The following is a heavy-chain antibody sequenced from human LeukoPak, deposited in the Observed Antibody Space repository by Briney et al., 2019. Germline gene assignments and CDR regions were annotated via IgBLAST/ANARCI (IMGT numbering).Heavy chain of an antibody. J-gene: IGHJ5*02. CDR2: ISAYNGNT. CDR3: AVTQSLPGIAAP. D-gene: IGHD6-13*01. CDR1: GYTFTSYG. V-gene: IGHV1-18*01. Sequence: ASVKVSCTASGYTFTSYGISWVRQAPGQGLEWMGWISAYNGNTNYAQKLQGRVTMTTDTSTSTAYMELRSLRSDDTAVYYCAVTQSLPGIAAPWGQGTLVTVSS.